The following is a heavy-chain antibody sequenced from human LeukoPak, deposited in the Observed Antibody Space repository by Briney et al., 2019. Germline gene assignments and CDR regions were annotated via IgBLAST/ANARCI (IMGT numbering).Heavy chain of an antibody. J-gene: IGHJ4*02. CDR2: INSDGSST. D-gene: IGHD3-22*01. V-gene: IGHV3-74*01. Sequence: GGSLRLSCAASGFTFSSYWMHWVRQAPGKGLVWVSRINSDGSSTSYADSVKGRFTISRDNAKNTLYLQMNSLRAEDTAVYYCARAEGGEYYYDSSGYYGYWGQGTLVTVPS. CDR1: GFTFSSYW. CDR3: ARAEGGEYYYDSSGYYGY.